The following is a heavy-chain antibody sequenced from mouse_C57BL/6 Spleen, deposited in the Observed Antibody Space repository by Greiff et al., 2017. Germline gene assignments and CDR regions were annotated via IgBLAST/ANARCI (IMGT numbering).Heavy chain of an antibody. V-gene: IGHV1-19*01. CDR2: INPYNGGT. D-gene: IGHD1-1*01. CDR3: ARSPITTVVANYWYFDV. Sequence: VQLQQSGPVLVKPGASVKMSCKASGYTFTDYYMNWVKQSHGKSLEWIGVINPYNGGTSYNQKFKGKATLTVDKSSSTAYMELNSLTSEDSAVYYCARSPITTVVANYWYFDVWGTGTTVTVSS. CDR1: GYTFTDYY. J-gene: IGHJ1*03.